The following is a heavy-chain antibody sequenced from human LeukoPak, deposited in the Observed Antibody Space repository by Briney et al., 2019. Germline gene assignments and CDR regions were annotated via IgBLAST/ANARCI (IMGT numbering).Heavy chain of an antibody. CDR2: ISSSSSYI. CDR1: GFTFSSYS. CDR3: ARTVTTAYHYYYYMDV. D-gene: IGHD4-17*01. J-gene: IGHJ6*03. V-gene: IGHV3-21*01. Sequence: PGGSLRLSCAASGFTFSSYSMNWVRQAPGKGLEWVSSISSSSSYIYYADSVKGRFTISRDNAKNSLYLQMNSLRAEDTAVYYCARTVTTAYHYYYYMDVWGKGTTVTISS.